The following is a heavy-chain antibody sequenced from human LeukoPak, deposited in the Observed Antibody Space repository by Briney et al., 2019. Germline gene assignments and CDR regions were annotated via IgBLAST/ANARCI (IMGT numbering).Heavy chain of an antibody. CDR1: GYTFTDYY. Sequence: GASVKVSCKASGYTFTDYYIHWVRQAPGQGLEWMGWINPNSGGTSYAQNFQGWVTMTRDTSISTAYMELSRLRSDDTAVYYCARGGSGWYTGYFDLWGRGTLVTVSS. CDR3: ARGGSGWYTGYFDL. J-gene: IGHJ2*01. D-gene: IGHD6-19*01. CDR2: INPNSGGT. V-gene: IGHV1-2*04.